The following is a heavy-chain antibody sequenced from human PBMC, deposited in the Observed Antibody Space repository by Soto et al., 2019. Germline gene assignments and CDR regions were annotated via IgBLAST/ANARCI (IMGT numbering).Heavy chain of an antibody. D-gene: IGHD5-12*01. V-gene: IGHV3-23*01. Sequence: EVQLLESGGGLVQPGGSLRLSCAASGFTLSTYGVNWVRQAPGKGLEWVTGISGSGGRTYYADSVRGRFTISRDNSKNTLYLQMTSLRAEDTALYHCAKDVWGYEYFDYWGQGTLVTVSS. CDR1: GFTLSTYG. CDR2: ISGSGGRT. J-gene: IGHJ4*02. CDR3: AKDVWGYEYFDY.